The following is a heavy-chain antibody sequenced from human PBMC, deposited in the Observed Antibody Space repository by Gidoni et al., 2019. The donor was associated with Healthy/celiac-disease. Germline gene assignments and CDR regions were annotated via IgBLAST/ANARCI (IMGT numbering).Heavy chain of an antibody. CDR3: AREGYDSSGYLDY. D-gene: IGHD3-22*01. V-gene: IGHV1-69*01. Sequence: QVHLVQSGAEVKKPESSVKVSCKASGDTFSSYSISWVRQAPGQGLEWMGGIIPIFGTANYAQKFQGRVTITADESTSTAYMELSSLRSEDTAVYYWAREGYDSSGYLDYWGQGTLVTVSS. CDR2: IIPIFGTA. CDR1: GDTFSSYS. J-gene: IGHJ4*02.